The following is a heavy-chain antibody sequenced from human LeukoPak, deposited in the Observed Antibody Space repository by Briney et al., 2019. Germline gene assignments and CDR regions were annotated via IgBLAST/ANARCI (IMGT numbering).Heavy chain of an antibody. Sequence: SETLSLTCTVSGGSISSYYWSWIRQPPGKGLEWIGYIYYSGSTNYNPSLKSRVTISVDTSKNQFSLKLSSVTAADTAVYYCARGKQSYYDFRSGYFPYYYYYGMDVWGQGTTVTVSS. J-gene: IGHJ6*02. CDR3: ARGKQSYYDFRSGYFPYYYYYGMDV. D-gene: IGHD3-3*01. CDR1: GGSISSYY. CDR2: IYYSGST. V-gene: IGHV4-59*01.